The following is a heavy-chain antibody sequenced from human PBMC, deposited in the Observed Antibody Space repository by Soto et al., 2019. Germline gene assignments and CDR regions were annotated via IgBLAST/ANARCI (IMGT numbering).Heavy chain of an antibody. Sequence: GGSLRLSCAASGFTFDDYTMHWVRQAPGKGLEWVSLISWDGGSTYYVDSVKGRFTISRDNCKNSLYLQMNSLRTEDTALYYCAKAGGSGYYYGMDVWGQGTTVTVSS. J-gene: IGHJ6*02. D-gene: IGHD3-16*01. CDR3: AKAGGSGYYYGMDV. V-gene: IGHV3-43*01. CDR2: ISWDGGST. CDR1: GFTFDDYT.